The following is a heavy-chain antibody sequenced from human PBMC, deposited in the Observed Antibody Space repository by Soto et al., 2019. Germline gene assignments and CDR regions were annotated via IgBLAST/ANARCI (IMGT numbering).Heavy chain of an antibody. CDR3: ARVGTVAGRDGLDV. CDR1: GASITSFY. CDR2: IYYNGST. J-gene: IGHJ6*02. D-gene: IGHD6-19*01. V-gene: IGHV4-59*01. Sequence: QVQLQESGPGLVQPSETLSLTCSASGASITSFYWSWIRQPPGKGLEWIGYIYYNGSTKYNPSLKTRVTISGDTSKNHFSLNLNSVTAADTAVYYCARVGTVAGRDGLDVWGQGTTVTVSS.